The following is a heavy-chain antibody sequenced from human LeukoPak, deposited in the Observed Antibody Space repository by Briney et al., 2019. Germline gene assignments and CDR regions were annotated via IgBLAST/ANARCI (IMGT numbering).Heavy chain of an antibody. J-gene: IGHJ4*02. CDR1: GGSVSSGSYY. V-gene: IGHV4-61*01. Sequence: SETLSLTCTVSGGSVSSGSYYWSWIRQPPGKGLEWIGYIYYSGSTNYNPSLKSRVTISVDTSKNQFSLKLSSVTAADTAVYYCARETRWYDILTGYHQNNFDYWGQGTLVTVSS. CDR2: IYYSGST. CDR3: ARETRWYDILTGYHQNNFDY. D-gene: IGHD3-9*01.